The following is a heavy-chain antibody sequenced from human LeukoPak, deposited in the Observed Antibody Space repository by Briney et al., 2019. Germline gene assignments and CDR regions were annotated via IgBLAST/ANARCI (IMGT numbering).Heavy chain of an antibody. CDR1: GYSISSGYY. Sequence: KPSETLSLTCAVSGYSISSGYYWGWIRQPPGKGLEWIGRIYHSGSTYYNPSLKSRVTISVDTSKNQFSLKLSSVTAADTAVYYCARQRMSSGYLNAFDIWGQGTMVTVSS. CDR3: ARQRMSSGYLNAFDI. J-gene: IGHJ3*02. CDR2: IYHSGST. D-gene: IGHD3-22*01. V-gene: IGHV4-38-2*01.